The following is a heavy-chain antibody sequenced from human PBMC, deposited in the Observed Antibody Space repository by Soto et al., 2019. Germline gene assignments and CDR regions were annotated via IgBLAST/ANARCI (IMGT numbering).Heavy chain of an antibody. Sequence: QLQLQESGPGLVKPSETLSLTCTVSGGSISSSSYYWGWISQPPGKGLEWIGRIYYSGRTYYNPSLMSRVPISVDTCKNQFSMKLSSVTAADTAVYYCARGGYRYGNPFDYWGQGTLVTVSS. CDR3: ARGGYRYGNPFDY. J-gene: IGHJ4*02. D-gene: IGHD5-18*01. CDR2: IYYSGRT. CDR1: GGSISSSSYY. V-gene: IGHV4-39*01.